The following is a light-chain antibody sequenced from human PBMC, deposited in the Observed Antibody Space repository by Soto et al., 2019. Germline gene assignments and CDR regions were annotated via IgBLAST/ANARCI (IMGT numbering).Light chain of an antibody. Sequence: EIVMTQSPATLSVSPGERATLSCRASQSVSSNLAWYQQKPGQAPRLLIYGASTRATAIPARFSGSGSGTEFTLTISSLQSEDFAVYYCQQYYNWPPWTFGRGTKVEIK. J-gene: IGKJ1*01. CDR1: QSVSSN. CDR2: GAS. CDR3: QQYYNWPPWT. V-gene: IGKV3-15*01.